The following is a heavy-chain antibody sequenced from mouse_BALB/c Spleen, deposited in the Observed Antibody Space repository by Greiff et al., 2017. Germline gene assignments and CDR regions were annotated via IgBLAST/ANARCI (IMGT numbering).Heavy chain of an antibody. Sequence: VKLMESGAELVKPGASVKLSCKASGYTFTSYYMYWVKQRPGQGLEWIGEINPSNGGTNFNEKFKSKATLTVDKSSSTAYMQLSSLTSEDSAVYYCTRDWYNAMDYWGQGTSVTVSS. CDR3: TRDWYNAMDY. CDR2: INPSNGGT. CDR1: GYTFTSYY. J-gene: IGHJ4*01. V-gene: IGHV1S81*02. D-gene: IGHD1-1*02.